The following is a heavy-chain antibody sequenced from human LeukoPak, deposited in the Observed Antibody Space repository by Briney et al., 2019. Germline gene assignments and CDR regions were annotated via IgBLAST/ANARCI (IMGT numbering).Heavy chain of an antibody. D-gene: IGHD2-2*01. CDR1: GGSISSSSYY. V-gene: IGHV4-39*01. CDR2: IYYSGST. J-gene: IGHJ4*02. CDR3: ARHIVVVPAAYFDY. Sequence: SETLSLTCTVSGGSISSSSYYWGWIRQPPGKGLEWIGSIYYSGSTYYNPSLKSRVTISVDTSKNQFSLKLSSVTAVDTAVYYCARHIVVVPAAYFDYWGQGTLVTVSS.